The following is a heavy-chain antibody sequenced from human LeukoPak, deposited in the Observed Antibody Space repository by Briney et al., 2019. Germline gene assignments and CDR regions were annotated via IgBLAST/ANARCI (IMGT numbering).Heavy chain of an antibody. CDR1: GFTFSSYD. CDR2: IRPSGDNT. J-gene: IGHJ3*02. D-gene: IGHD3-9*01. CDR3: AGDHDILTGGAFDI. Sequence: GGSLRLSCAASGFTFSSYDMTWVRQAPGRGLEWVSSIRPSGDNTYYADSVKGRFTISRDNAKNSLYLQMNSLRAEDTAVYYCAGDHDILTGGAFDIWGQGTMVTVSS. V-gene: IGHV3-21*04.